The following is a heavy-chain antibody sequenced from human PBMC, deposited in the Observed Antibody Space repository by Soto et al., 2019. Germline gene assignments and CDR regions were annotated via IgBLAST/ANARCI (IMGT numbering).Heavy chain of an antibody. J-gene: IGHJ4*02. V-gene: IGHV3-23*01. CDR3: AKDGPLHYYDSSGYSQYYFDY. CDR1: GFTVSSNY. D-gene: IGHD3-22*01. Sequence: PGGSLRLSCAASGFTVSSNYMSWVRQAPGKGLEWVSAISGSGGSTYYADSVKGRFTISRDNSKNTLYLQMNSLRAEDTAVYYCAKDGPLHYYDSSGYSQYYFDYWGQGTLVTVSS. CDR2: ISGSGGST.